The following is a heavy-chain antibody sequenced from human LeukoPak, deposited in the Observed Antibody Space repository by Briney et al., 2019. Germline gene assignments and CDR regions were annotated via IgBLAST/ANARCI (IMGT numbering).Heavy chain of an antibody. D-gene: IGHD3-10*01. CDR3: ASATGYYYGSGAWGSY. Sequence: SETLSLTCAVYGGSFSGYYWSWIRQPPGKGLEWIGEINHSGSTNYNPSLKSRVTISVDTSKNQFSLKLSSVTAADTAVYYCASATGYYYGSGAWGSYWGQGTLVTVSS. CDR2: INHSGST. CDR1: GGSFSGYY. J-gene: IGHJ4*02. V-gene: IGHV4-34*01.